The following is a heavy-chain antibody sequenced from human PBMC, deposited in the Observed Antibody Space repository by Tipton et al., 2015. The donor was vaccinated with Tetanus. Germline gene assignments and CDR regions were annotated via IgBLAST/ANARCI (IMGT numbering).Heavy chain of an antibody. J-gene: IGHJ4*02. CDR2: SWYDGTDK. CDR1: GFIFSSYG. V-gene: IGHV3-33*01. CDR3: AREADCGGGSCFSGDFDT. Sequence: SLRLSCAASGFIFSSYGIHWVRQAPGKGLEWLADSWYDGTDKYYADSVKGRFTISRDNSKNTLYLQMNSLRAEDTALYYCAREADCGGGSCFSGDFDTWGQGTQGTVSS. D-gene: IGHD2-15*01.